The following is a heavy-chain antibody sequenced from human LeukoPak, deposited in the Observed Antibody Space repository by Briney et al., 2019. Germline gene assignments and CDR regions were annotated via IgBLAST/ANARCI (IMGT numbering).Heavy chain of an antibody. V-gene: IGHV3-30*02. CDR1: GFTFSSYG. D-gene: IGHD5-12*01. Sequence: GESLKISCAASGFTFSSYGMHWVRQAPGKGLEWVAFIRYDGSNKYYADSVKGRFTISRDNSKNTLYLQMNSLRAEDTAVYYCAKSRYSGYDYGVYWGQGTLVTVSS. J-gene: IGHJ4*02. CDR2: IRYDGSNK. CDR3: AKSRYSGYDYGVY.